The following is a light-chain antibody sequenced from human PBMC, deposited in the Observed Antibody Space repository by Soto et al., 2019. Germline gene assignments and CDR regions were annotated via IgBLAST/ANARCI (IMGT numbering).Light chain of an antibody. CDR3: QHYRTS. J-gene: IGKJ4*01. V-gene: IGKV3-20*01. Sequence: EIVLTQSPGTLSLSPGERATLSCRASQGVSSSYLAWYQQKPGQPPRLLIYGAYSRATGIPDRFSGSGSGTDFTLTITRLELEDFAVYYCQHYRTSFGGGTKVEIK. CDR2: GAY. CDR1: QGVSSSY.